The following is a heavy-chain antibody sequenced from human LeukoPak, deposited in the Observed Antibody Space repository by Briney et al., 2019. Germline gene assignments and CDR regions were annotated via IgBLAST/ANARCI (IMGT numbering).Heavy chain of an antibody. CDR3: ARWDYGATKGLDY. V-gene: IGHV4-59*01. J-gene: IGHJ4*02. CDR1: GGSISSYY. D-gene: IGHD4-17*01. CDR2: IYYSGST. Sequence: SETLSLTCTVSGGSISSYYWSWIRQPPGKGLEWIGYIYYSGSTNYNPSLKSRVTISVDTSKNQFSLKLSSVTAADTAVYYCARWDYGATKGLDYWGQGTLVTVSS.